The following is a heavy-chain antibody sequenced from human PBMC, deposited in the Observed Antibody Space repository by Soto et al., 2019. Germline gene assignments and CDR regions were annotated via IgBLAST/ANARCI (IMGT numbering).Heavy chain of an antibody. Sequence: QVQLLQSGAEVKKPGASVKVSCKASGYPFKNYYIQWVRQAPGQGLEWMGLINPSGGGTSRAQKFQGRVALTRDTPSETVYMELNSLKSDDTAVYYCARIESCGGDCYYFQHWGQGTQVTVSS. CDR1: GYPFKNYY. CDR3: ARIESCGGDCYYFQH. J-gene: IGHJ1*01. V-gene: IGHV1-46*02. CDR2: INPSGGGT. D-gene: IGHD2-21*02.